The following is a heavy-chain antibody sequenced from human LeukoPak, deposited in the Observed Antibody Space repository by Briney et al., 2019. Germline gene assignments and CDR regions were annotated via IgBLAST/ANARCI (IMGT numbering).Heavy chain of an antibody. CDR3: AKDLRAHALDAFDI. CDR2: IKQDESEA. Sequence: GGSLRLSCAASGFTFSSYWMSWVRQAPGKGLEWVANIKQDESEAYYVDSVKGRFTISRDNAKNSLYLQMNSLRAEDTAVYYCAKDLRAHALDAFDIWGQGTMVTVSS. D-gene: IGHD2-2*01. V-gene: IGHV3-7*01. J-gene: IGHJ3*02. CDR1: GFTFSSYW.